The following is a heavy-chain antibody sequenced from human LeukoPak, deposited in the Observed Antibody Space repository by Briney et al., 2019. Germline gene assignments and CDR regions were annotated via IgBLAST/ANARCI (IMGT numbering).Heavy chain of an antibody. CDR3: ARVPARSRSGLAY. CDR1: GGSISSYF. Sequence: SETLSLTCIVSGGSISSYFWSWIRQPAGKGLEWIGRMSASGSNNYNPSLKSRVTLSLDTSKNQFSLRLTSVTAADTAVYYCARVPARSRSGLAYWGQGTLVTVSS. CDR2: MSASGSN. J-gene: IGHJ4*02. D-gene: IGHD6-25*01. V-gene: IGHV4-4*07.